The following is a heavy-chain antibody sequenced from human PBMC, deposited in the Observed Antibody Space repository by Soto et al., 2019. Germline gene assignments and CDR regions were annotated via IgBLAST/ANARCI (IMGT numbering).Heavy chain of an antibody. CDR2: ISGSGGST. CDR1: GFTFSTYS. D-gene: IGHD3-3*01. Sequence: ESLGLAGTDSGFTFSTYSRSGIRQAPGKGLEWVSAISGSGGSTYYADSVKGRFTISRDNSKNTLYLQITSLRAEDTAAYDYEKGGYDLWGGPTFDPWGQGTLVTVYS. CDR3: EKGGYDLWGGPTFDP. V-gene: IGHV3-23*01. J-gene: IGHJ5*02.